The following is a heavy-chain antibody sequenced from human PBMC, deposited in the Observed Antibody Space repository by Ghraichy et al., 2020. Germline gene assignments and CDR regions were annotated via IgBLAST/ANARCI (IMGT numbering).Heavy chain of an antibody. V-gene: IGHV4-59*01. CDR2: IYYSGST. CDR3: ARGGGYSGYDYFDY. CDR1: GGSISSYY. Sequence: ESLNISCTVSGGSISSYYWSWIRQPPGKGLEWIGYIYYSGSTNYNPSLKSRVTISVDTSKNQFSLKLSSVTAADTAVYYCARGGGYSGYDYFDYWGQGTLVTVSS. J-gene: IGHJ4*02. D-gene: IGHD5-12*01.